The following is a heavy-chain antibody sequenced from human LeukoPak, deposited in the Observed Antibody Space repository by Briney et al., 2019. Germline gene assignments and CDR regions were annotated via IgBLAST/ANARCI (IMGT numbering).Heavy chain of an antibody. D-gene: IGHD3-16*01. J-gene: IGHJ4*02. Sequence: AASVTVSCKASGYTFTGYYMHWVRQAPGQGLEWMGWINPNSGGTNYAQKFQGRVTMTRDTSISTAYMELSRLRSDDTAVYYCARDRRYYDYVWGSYSPSPSSYYFDYWGQGTLVTVSS. CDR3: ARDRRYYDYVWGSYSPSPSSYYFDY. CDR1: GYTFTGYY. V-gene: IGHV1-2*02. CDR2: INPNSGGT.